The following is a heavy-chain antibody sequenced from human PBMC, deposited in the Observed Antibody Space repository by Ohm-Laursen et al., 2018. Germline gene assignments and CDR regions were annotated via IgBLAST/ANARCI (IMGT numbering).Heavy chain of an antibody. J-gene: IGHJ4*02. D-gene: IGHD1/OR15-1a*01. Sequence: LSLTCAASGFTFSNFGMHWVRQAPGKGLEWVAVIWFDGSSTYYADSVKGRFTVSRDNSKNTLYLQMNSLRGEDTAVYYCARGSGTPWGLYFDHWGQGALVTVSS. CDR2: IWFDGSST. V-gene: IGHV3-33*01. CDR3: ARGSGTPWGLYFDH. CDR1: GFTFSNFG.